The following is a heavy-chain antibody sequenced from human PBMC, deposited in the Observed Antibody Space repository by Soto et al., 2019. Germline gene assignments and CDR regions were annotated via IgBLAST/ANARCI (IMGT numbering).Heavy chain of an antibody. V-gene: IGHV1-46*01. Sequence: ASVKVSCKASGYTFTGYYMHWLRQAPGQGLEWMGIINPSGGSTSYAQKFQGRVTMTRDTSTSTVYMELSSLRSEDTAVYYCARERPTIMITFGGVIARGYGMDVWGQGTTVTVSS. CDR1: GYTFTGYY. CDR2: INPSGGST. D-gene: IGHD3-16*02. J-gene: IGHJ6*02. CDR3: ARERPTIMITFGGVIARGYGMDV.